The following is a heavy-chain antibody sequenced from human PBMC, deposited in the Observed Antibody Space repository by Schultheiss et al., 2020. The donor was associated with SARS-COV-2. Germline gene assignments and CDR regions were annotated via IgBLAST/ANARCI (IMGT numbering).Heavy chain of an antibody. CDR3: ARKTDY. Sequence: GGSLRLSCAASGFTFISYSMNWVRLVPGKGLEWISSISSSSSYIYYADSGKNRCTIDIDNAQNSLYLQMNCLRADDKAVYYCARKTDYWGQGTLVTVSS. CDR1: GFTFISYS. J-gene: IGHJ4*02. CDR2: ISSSSSYI. V-gene: IGHV3-21*01.